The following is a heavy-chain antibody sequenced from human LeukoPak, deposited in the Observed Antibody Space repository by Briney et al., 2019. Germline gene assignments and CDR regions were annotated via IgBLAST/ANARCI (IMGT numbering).Heavy chain of an antibody. CDR3: ARDFIYSYGSYYFDY. CDR1: EFTFSRYG. J-gene: IGHJ4*02. Sequence: GGSLRLSCAASEFTFSRYGMHWVRQAPGKGLEWVSGITSNSDRLGYADSVRGRFTISRDNAKNSLYLQMNSLRAEDTAVYYCARDFIYSYGSYYFDYWGQGTLVTVSS. V-gene: IGHV3-9*01. D-gene: IGHD5-18*01. CDR2: ITSNSDRL.